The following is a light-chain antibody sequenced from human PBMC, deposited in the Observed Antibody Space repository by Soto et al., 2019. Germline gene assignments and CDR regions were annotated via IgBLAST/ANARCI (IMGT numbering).Light chain of an antibody. Sequence: EIVLTQSPGILSLSPGERATLSCRASQTVSGNYLAWYQQKPGQSPRLLIYGSSDRATGIPDRFSGSGSGTDFTLTINRVEPEDIAVYYWQQYGGSPPYTFGQGTTLEI. V-gene: IGKV3-20*01. CDR2: GSS. CDR1: QTVSGNY. CDR3: QQYGGSPPYT. J-gene: IGKJ2*01.